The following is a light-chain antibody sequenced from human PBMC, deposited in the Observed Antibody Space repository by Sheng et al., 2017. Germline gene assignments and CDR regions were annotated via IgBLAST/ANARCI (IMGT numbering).Light chain of an antibody. CDR3: QLSSSPFT. CDR2: AAS. J-gene: IGKJ4*01. CDR1: QTVNTY. V-gene: IGKV1-39*01. Sequence: DIQMTQSPSSLSASLGDRVTITCRASQTVNTYVNWYHQKPGKAPKLLIYAASSLQSGVPSRFSGSGSGTDFTLTISSLQPEDFATYYCQLSSSPFTFGGGTKVEIK.